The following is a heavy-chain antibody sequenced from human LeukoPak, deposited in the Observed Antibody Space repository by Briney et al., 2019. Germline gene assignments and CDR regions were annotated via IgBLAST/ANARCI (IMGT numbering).Heavy chain of an antibody. J-gene: IGHJ4*02. V-gene: IGHV3-48*04. Sequence: GGSLRLSCAASGFTFSSYSMNWVRQAPGKGLEWVSYISSSSSTIYYADSVKGRFSISRDNAKNSLYLQMNSLRAEDTAVYYCARLYGSGIFNYWGQGTLVTVSS. D-gene: IGHD3-10*01. CDR1: GFTFSSYS. CDR3: ARLYGSGIFNY. CDR2: ISSSSSTI.